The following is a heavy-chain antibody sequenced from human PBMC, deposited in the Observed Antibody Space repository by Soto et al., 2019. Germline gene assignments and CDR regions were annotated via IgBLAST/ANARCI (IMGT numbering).Heavy chain of an antibody. Sequence: QVQLVESGGGVVQPGRSLRLSCAASGFTFSSYAMHWVRQAPGKGLEWVAVISYDGSNKYYADSVKGRFTISRDNSKNTLYLQMNSLRAEDTAVYYCARAYVVVPAANRGYYGMDVWGQGTTVTVSS. CDR2: ISYDGSNK. J-gene: IGHJ6*02. CDR1: GFTFSSYA. D-gene: IGHD2-2*01. CDR3: ARAYVVVPAANRGYYGMDV. V-gene: IGHV3-30-3*01.